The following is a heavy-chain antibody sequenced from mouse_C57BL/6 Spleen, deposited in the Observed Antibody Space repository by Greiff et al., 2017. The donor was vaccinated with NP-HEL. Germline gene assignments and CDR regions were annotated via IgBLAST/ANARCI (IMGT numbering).Heavy chain of an antibody. Sequence: QVQLQQSGAELARPGASVKLSCKASGYTFTSYGISWVKQRTGQGLAWIGEIYPRSGNTYYNEKFKGKATLTADKSSSTAYMELRSLTSEDSAVYFCARKDSDYDGGGYYAMDYWGQGTSVTVSS. CDR2: IYPRSGNT. D-gene: IGHD2-4*01. V-gene: IGHV1-81*01. CDR1: GYTFTSYG. J-gene: IGHJ4*01. CDR3: ARKDSDYDGGGYYAMDY.